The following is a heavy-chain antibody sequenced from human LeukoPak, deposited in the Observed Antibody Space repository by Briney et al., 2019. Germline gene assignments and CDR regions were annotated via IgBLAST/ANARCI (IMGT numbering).Heavy chain of an antibody. Sequence: GGSLGLSCAASGFTFSSYGMSWVRQAPGKGLEWVSAISGSGGSTYYADSVKGRFTISRDNSKNTLYLQMNSLRAEDTAVYYCAKDTYSSSLFGYWGQGTLVTVSS. V-gene: IGHV3-23*01. CDR1: GFTFSSYG. D-gene: IGHD6-13*01. J-gene: IGHJ4*02. CDR2: ISGSGGST. CDR3: AKDTYSSSLFGY.